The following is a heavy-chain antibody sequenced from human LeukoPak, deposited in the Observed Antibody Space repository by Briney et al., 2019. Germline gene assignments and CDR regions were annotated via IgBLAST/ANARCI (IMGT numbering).Heavy chain of an antibody. D-gene: IGHD2-2*01. J-gene: IGHJ4*02. CDR1: GGSISSSYYY. Sequence: SETLSLTCTVSGGSISSSYYYWGWVRQPPGKGLEWIGSLYYSGWSTYYNPSLKSRVTISVDTSKNQFSLKLNSVTAADTAVYYCARLGCSSASCYPGDWGQGTLVTVSS. CDR2: LYYSGWST. V-gene: IGHV4-39*01. CDR3: ARLGCSSASCYPGD.